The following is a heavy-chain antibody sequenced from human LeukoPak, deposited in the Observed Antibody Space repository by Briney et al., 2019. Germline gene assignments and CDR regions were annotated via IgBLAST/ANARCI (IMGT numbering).Heavy chain of an antibody. CDR1: GYTFTSCG. V-gene: IGHV1-18*01. Sequence: ASVKVSCKASGYTFTSCGISWVRQAPGQGLEWMGWISAYNGNTNYAQKLQGRVTMTTDTSTSTAYMELRSLRSDDTAVCYCARDPEWSLGPQFDYWGQGTLVTVSS. J-gene: IGHJ4*02. CDR3: ARDPEWSLGPQFDY. D-gene: IGHD3-3*01. CDR2: ISAYNGNT.